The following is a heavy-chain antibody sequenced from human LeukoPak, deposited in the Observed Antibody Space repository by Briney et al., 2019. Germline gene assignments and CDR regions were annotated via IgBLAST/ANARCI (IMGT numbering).Heavy chain of an antibody. CDR3: AREDWLFPY. D-gene: IGHD3-9*01. CDR1: GGSISSSSYY. CDR2: IYYSGST. Sequence: NSSETLSLTCTVPGGSISSSSYYWGWIRQPPGKGLEWIGSIYYSGSTYYNPSLKSRVTISVDTSKNQFSLKLSSVTAADTAVYYCAREDWLFPYWGQGTLVTVSS. V-gene: IGHV4-39*07. J-gene: IGHJ4*02.